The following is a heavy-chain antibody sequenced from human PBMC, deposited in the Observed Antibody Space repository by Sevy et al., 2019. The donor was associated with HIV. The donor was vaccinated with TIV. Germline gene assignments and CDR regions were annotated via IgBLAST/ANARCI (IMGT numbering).Heavy chain of an antibody. CDR1: GYTFTSYG. D-gene: IGHD2-15*01. CDR2: ISAYNGNT. CDR3: ARDGRYCSGGSCYDWFDP. Sequence: ASVKVSCKASGYTFTSYGISWVRQAPGQGLEWMGWISAYNGNTNYAQKLQGRVTMTTDTSTSTAYMELRILRSDDTAVYYCARDGRYCSGGSCYDWFDPWGQGTLVTVSS. J-gene: IGHJ5*02. V-gene: IGHV1-18*01.